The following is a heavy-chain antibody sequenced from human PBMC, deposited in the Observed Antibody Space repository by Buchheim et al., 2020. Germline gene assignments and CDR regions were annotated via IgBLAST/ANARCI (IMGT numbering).Heavy chain of an antibody. D-gene: IGHD4-23*01. CDR2: IKQDGSDK. V-gene: IGHV3-7*01. Sequence: EVQLVESGGGLVQPGGYLRLSCAASGFTFSRHWMSWVRQAPGKGLEWVANIKQDGSDKYYVDSVKGRFTISSDNAKNSLYLQMNSLRAEDTAVYYCAREEYGGNWFDYWGQGTL. CDR3: AREEYGGNWFDY. CDR1: GFTFSRHW. J-gene: IGHJ4*02.